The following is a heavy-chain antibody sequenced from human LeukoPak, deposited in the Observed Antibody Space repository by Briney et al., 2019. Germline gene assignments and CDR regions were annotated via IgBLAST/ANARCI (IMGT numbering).Heavy chain of an antibody. CDR2: ISSSSSYI. V-gene: IGHV3-21*01. CDR1: GFTFSSYS. Sequence: GGSLRLSCAASGFTFSSYSMNWVRQAPGKGLEWVSSISSSSSYIYYADSVKGRFTISRDNAKNSLYLQMNSLRAEDTAVYYCARDDTVVVVAAAYYYYYGMDVWGQGTTVTVS. CDR3: ARDDTVVVVAAAYYYYYGMDV. J-gene: IGHJ6*02. D-gene: IGHD2-15*01.